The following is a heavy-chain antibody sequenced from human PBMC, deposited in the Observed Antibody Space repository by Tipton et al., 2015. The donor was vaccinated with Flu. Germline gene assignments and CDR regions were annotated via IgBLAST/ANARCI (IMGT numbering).Heavy chain of an antibody. D-gene: IGHD5-18*01. CDR1: GGSISSGGYY. CDR2: IYYSGST. CDR3: ARTPFVSSYGPYYFDY. V-gene: IGHV4-31*03. J-gene: IGHJ4*02. Sequence: TLSLTCTVSGGSISSGGYYWSWIRQHPGKGLEWIGYIYYSGSTYYNPSLKSRVTISVDTSKNQFSLKLSSVTAADTAVYYCARTPFVSSYGPYYFDYWGQGTLVTVSS.